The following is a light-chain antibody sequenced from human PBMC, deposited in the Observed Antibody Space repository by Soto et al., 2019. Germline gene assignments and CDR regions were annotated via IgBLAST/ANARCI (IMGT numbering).Light chain of an antibody. CDR2: AAS. J-gene: IGKJ3*01. V-gene: IGKV1-39*01. CDR1: QSISSY. CDR3: QQSYSTPST. Sequence: DIQMTQSPSSLSASVGDRVTITCRASQSISSYLNWYQQKPGKATKLLIYAASSLQSGVPSMFRGSGSGTVFTLTISSLQPVDFATYYCQQSYSTPSTFGPGTKVDIK.